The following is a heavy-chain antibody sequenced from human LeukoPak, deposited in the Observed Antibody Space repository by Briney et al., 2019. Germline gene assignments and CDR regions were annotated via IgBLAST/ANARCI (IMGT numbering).Heavy chain of an antibody. Sequence: GGSLRLSCAASGFTFSSYSMNWVRQAPGKGLEWVSSISSSSSYIYYADSVKGRFTISRDSTKNSLYLQMNSLRAEDTAVYYCARLGGRGLTMVTDWGQGTLATVSP. V-gene: IGHV3-21*01. J-gene: IGHJ4*02. CDR1: GFTFSSYS. D-gene: IGHD4/OR15-4a*01. CDR2: ISSSSSYI. CDR3: ARLGGRGLTMVTD.